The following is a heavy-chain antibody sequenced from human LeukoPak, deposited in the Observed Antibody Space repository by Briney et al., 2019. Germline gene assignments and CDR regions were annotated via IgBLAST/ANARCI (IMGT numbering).Heavy chain of an antibody. CDR3: ARGRWLALGL. CDR2: ISSSGSDV. Sequence: GGSLRLSCAASGLTFSDYYMSWIRQAPGKGRERVSYISSSGSDVDYADSAECGFTISRDNAKKSLYLQMNSLRAEDTAVYYCARGRWLALGLWGQGTLVTVSS. V-gene: IGHV3-11*04. D-gene: IGHD6-19*01. CDR1: GLTFSDYY. J-gene: IGHJ4*02.